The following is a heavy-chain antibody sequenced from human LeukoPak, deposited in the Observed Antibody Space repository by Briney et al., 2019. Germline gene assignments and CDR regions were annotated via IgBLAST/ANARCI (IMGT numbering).Heavy chain of an antibody. J-gene: IGHJ4*02. D-gene: IGHD3-9*01. Sequence: HPGGSLRLSCAASGFTFTSYAMNWVRQAPGKGLEWVSGISGGGGSTYYADSVKGRFSISRDNSKNNLYLQMNSLRAEDTAVYYCAKASHYDILTGRSSARLWYFDYWGQGTLVTVSS. CDR1: GFTFTSYA. CDR3: AKASHYDILTGRSSARLWYFDY. CDR2: ISGGGGST. V-gene: IGHV3-23*01.